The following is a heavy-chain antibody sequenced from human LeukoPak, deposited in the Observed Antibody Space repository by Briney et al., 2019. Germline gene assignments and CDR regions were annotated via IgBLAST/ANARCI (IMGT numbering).Heavy chain of an antibody. D-gene: IGHD3-22*01. CDR2: IYYSGNI. CDR3: AITAAYYYDSSDYGYPDY. V-gene: IGHV4-39*02. CDR1: GGSISSSSYY. J-gene: IGHJ4*02. Sequence: SETLSLTCTVSGGSISSSSYYWGWISQPRGKGMERIGSIYYSGNIYNNQSLKSRVIKYVDTSNNHFSLNLSSVTAADTAVYYCAITAAYYYDSSDYGYPDYWGQGTLVTVSS.